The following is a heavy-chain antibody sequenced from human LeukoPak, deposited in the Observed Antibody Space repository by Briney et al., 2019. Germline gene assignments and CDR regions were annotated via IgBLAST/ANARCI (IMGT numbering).Heavy chain of an antibody. D-gene: IGHD4-17*01. CDR3: ARGLNRNDYGDYGY. Sequence: PSETLSLTCTVSGGSISSYYWSWTRQPPGKGLEWIGYIYYSGSTNYNPSLKSRVTISVDTSKNQFSLKLSSVTAADTAVYYCARGLNRNDYGDYGYWGQGTLVTVSS. V-gene: IGHV4-59*01. CDR1: GGSISSYY. CDR2: IYYSGST. J-gene: IGHJ4*02.